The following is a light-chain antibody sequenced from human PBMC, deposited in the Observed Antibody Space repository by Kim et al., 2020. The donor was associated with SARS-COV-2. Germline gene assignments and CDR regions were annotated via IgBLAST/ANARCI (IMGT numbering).Light chain of an antibody. CDR1: NLRTKN. CDR3: QVWDTSVV. Sequence: SYELTQPLSVSVALGQTAKITCAGQNLRTKNVHWYQQKPGQAPVLVIYRDYRRPSGVPDRFSGSSSENTATLTVSAAQAGDEGDYYCQVWDTSVVFGGGTQLTVL. CDR2: RDY. V-gene: IGLV3-9*01. J-gene: IGLJ2*01.